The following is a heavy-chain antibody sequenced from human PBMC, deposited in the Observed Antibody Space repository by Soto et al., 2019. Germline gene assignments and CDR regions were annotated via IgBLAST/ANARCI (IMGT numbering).Heavy chain of an antibody. CDR2: IIPMSGTA. D-gene: IGHD3-10*01. V-gene: IGHV1-69*13. CDR3: AREIYYGSGSFYRDAFDI. CDR1: GGTFSSYG. Sequence: VKVSCKASGGTFSSYGIHWVRQAPGQGLEWMGGIIPMSGTANYAQKFQGRVAISVDESTRAAYMELRSLRSEDTAMYYCAREIYYGSGSFYRDAFDIWCQGTMVTVSS. J-gene: IGHJ3*02.